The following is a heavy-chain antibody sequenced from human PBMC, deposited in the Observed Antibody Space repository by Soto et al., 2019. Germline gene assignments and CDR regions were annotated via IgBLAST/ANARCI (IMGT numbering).Heavy chain of an antibody. CDR1: GFNVSSNF. CDR2: FYSGGTS. D-gene: IGHD2-21*01. J-gene: IGHJ5*02. V-gene: IGHV3-53*01. CDR3: TADSLWSPSRFDP. Sequence: EVQVVESGGGLVQSGGSLRLSCVVSGFNVSSNFMTWVRQAPGKGLEWVSEFYSGGTSYYADSVKGRFTISRDNSKNTVFLPMNNLSADEAAVYYCTADSLWSPSRFDPWGQGTPVTVSS.